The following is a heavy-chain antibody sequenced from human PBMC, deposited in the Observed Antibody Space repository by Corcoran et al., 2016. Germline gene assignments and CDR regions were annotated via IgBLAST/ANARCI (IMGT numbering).Heavy chain of an antibody. CDR1: AFTFSSYW. V-gene: IGHV3-7*03. CDR3: ARLYWYFNL. J-gene: IGHJ2*01. Sequence: EEHLVDSGGGLVQPGGSLRLSCAASAFTFSSYWMGWVRQAPGKGLQWVASVNPDGSAKYYVDSVKGRFTISRDNAKNSLYLQMNSLGAEDTAVYYCARLYWYFNLWGRGTLVTVSS. CDR2: VNPDGSAK.